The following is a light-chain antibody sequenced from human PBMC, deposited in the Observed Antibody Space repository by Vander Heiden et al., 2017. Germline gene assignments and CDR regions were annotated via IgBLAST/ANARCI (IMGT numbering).Light chain of an antibody. Sequence: QSVLTQPPPVSGAPGQRVTISCTGSSSNIGAGYDVHWYQQLPGTAPKLLIYGNSNQPSGVPDRFSGSKSGTSASLAITGLQAEDEADYYCQSYDSSLSGFVVFGGGTKLTVL. V-gene: IGLV1-40*01. CDR1: SSNIGAGYD. CDR2: GNS. J-gene: IGLJ2*01. CDR3: QSYDSSLSGFVV.